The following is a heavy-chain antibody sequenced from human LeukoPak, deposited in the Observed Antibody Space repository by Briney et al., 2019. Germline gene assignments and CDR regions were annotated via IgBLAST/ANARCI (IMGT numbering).Heavy chain of an antibody. CDR1: GGSISSSSYY. Sequence: PSETLSLTCTVSGGSISSSSYYWGWIRQPPGKGLEWIGSIYYSGSTYYNPSLKSRVTISVDTSKNQFSLKLSSVTAADTAVYYCARQPYYYDSSGYYRVGWFDPWGQGTLVTVSS. CDR2: IYYSGST. D-gene: IGHD3-22*01. V-gene: IGHV4-39*01. CDR3: ARQPYYYDSSGYYRVGWFDP. J-gene: IGHJ5*02.